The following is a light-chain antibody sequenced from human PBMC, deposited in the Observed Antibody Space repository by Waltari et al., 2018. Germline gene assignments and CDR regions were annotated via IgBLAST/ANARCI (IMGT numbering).Light chain of an antibody. CDR3: QQYNSYSYT. Sequence: DIQMTPSPSTLSASVGDRVTITCRASQSLSSWLAWYQQKPGKAPKLLIYKASSLESGVPSRFSGSGSGTEFTLTISSLQPDDFATYYCQQYNSYSYTFGQGTKLEIK. V-gene: IGKV1-5*03. J-gene: IGKJ2*01. CDR2: KAS. CDR1: QSLSSW.